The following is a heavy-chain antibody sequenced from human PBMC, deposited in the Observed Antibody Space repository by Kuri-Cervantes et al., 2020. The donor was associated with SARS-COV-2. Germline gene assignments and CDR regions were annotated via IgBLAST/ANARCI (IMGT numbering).Heavy chain of an antibody. CDR2: IYYSGST. J-gene: IGHJ5*02. CDR3: ARLLGYCSGGSCYSWFDP. V-gene: IGHV4-59*08. CDR1: GGSISSYY. Sequence: GSLRLSCTVSGGSISSYYWSWIRQPPGKGLEWIGYIYYSGSTNYNPSLKSRVAISVDTSKNQFSLKLSSVTAADTAVYYCARLLGYCSGGSCYSWFDPWGQGTLVTVSS. D-gene: IGHD2-15*01.